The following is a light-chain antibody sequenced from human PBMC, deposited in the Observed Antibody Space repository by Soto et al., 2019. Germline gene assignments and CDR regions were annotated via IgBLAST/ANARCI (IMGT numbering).Light chain of an antibody. V-gene: IGKV3-15*01. CDR1: QSVGSN. J-gene: IGKJ1*01. CDR3: QHYSNWPPWT. Sequence: EIVMTQSPGTLSVSPGERATLSCRVSQSVGSNLAWYQQKPGQAPRLLIYGASTRATGIPVRFTGSGSGTEFTLTISSLQSEDFALYYWQHYSNWPPWTFGRGTKVEIK. CDR2: GAS.